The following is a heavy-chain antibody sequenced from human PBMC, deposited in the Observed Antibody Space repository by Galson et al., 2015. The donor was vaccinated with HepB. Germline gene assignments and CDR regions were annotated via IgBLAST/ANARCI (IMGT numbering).Heavy chain of an antibody. CDR2: ISFDGRDK. CDR1: GFTFSAFP. J-gene: IGHJ6*02. Sequence: SLRLSCAGSGFTFSAFPMHWVRQSPGQGLEWVALISFDGRDKYYADSVKGRFTISRDNSKNTLYLQMNSLRTEDTAVYYCARGPFCNRIVCYGETRAYYYSALDVWGHGTTVIVSS. V-gene: IGHV3-30*04. D-gene: IGHD2/OR15-2a*01. CDR3: ARGPFCNRIVCYGETRAYYYSALDV.